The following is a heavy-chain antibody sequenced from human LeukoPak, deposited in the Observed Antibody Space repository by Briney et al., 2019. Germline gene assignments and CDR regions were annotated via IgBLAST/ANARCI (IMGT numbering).Heavy chain of an antibody. CDR1: GYTFTAYY. CDR2: INANSGGT. V-gene: IGHV1-2*02. CDR3: ARVRDGYSYGTNWFDP. D-gene: IGHD5-18*01. Sequence: ASVEVSCKASGYTFTAYYMHWVRQAPGQGLEWMGWINANSGGTNYAQKFQGRVTMTRDTSISTVYMDLTRLRSDDTAVYYCARVRDGYSYGTNWFDPWGQGTLVTVSS. J-gene: IGHJ5*02.